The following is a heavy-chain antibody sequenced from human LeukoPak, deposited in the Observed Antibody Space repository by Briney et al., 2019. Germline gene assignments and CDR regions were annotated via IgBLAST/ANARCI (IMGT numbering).Heavy chain of an antibody. CDR2: ISGSGGST. D-gene: IGHD2-2*01. CDR3: ARSHFSSCIIDAFDI. CDR1: GFTFSSYA. Sequence: GGSLRLSCAASGFTFSSYAMSWVRQAPGKGLEWVSAISGSGGSTYYADSVKGRFTISRDNSKNTLYLQMNSLRAEDTAVYYCARSHFSSCIIDAFDIWGQGTMVTVSS. J-gene: IGHJ3*02. V-gene: IGHV3-23*01.